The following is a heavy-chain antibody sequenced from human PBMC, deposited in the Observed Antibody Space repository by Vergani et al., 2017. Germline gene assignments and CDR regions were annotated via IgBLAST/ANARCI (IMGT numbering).Heavy chain of an antibody. Sequence: QLQLHKSGPGLVKPSETLSLTCTLSGGSISSSSHFWGWLRQTPGQGLEWIVSIYYTGSAYYNPSLKSRVSISVDASKNQFSLKLNSVTAADSAVYYCARHDSGHYDASYYGLDVWGQGTTVTVSS. CDR2: IYYTGSA. J-gene: IGHJ6*02. CDR1: GGSISSSSHF. CDR3: ARHDSGHYDASYYGLDV. D-gene: IGHD3-16*01. V-gene: IGHV4-39*01.